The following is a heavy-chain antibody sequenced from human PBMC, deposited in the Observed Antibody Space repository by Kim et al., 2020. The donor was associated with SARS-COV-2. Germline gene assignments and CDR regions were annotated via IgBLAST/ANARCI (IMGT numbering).Heavy chain of an antibody. CDR3: ARARFRITIFGFGTRLFHL. CDR2: IYYSGST. D-gene: IGHD3-3*01. V-gene: IGHV4-30-4*01. Sequence: SETLSLTCTVSGGSISSGGYYWSWIRQPPGKGLEWIGYIYYSGSTYYNPSLKSRVTISVDTSKNQFSLKLSSVTAADTAVYYCARARFRITIFGFGTRLFHLGGQGPLVPVPS. CDR1: GGSISSGGYY. J-gene: IGHJ1*01.